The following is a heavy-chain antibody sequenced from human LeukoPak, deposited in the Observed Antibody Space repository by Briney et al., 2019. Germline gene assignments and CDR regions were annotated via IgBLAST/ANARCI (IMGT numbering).Heavy chain of an antibody. Sequence: SETLSLTCAVSGGSISSSNWWSWVRQPPGKGLEWIGSIYYSGSTYYNPSLKSRVTISVDTSKNQFSLKLSSVTAADTAVYYCARVNINNWHSCDYWGQGTLVTVSS. CDR1: GGSISSSNW. V-gene: IGHV4-39*01. CDR3: ARVNINNWHSCDY. CDR2: IYYSGST. D-gene: IGHD1-1*01. J-gene: IGHJ4*02.